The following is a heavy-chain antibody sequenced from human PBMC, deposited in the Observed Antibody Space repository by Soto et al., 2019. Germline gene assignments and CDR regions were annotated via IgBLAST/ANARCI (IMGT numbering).Heavy chain of an antibody. CDR1: GFTFSSYA. V-gene: IGHV3-23*01. CDR3: AKDRPLSAGSDY. D-gene: IGHD2-15*01. Sequence: EVQLLESGGGLVQPGGSLRLSCAASGFTFSSYAISWVRQAPGKGLEWVSVISGGSTYYAGSVKGRFTISRDNSKNTLYLQMNSLRAEDTAVYYCAKDRPLSAGSDYWGQGTLVTVSS. J-gene: IGHJ4*02. CDR2: ISGGST.